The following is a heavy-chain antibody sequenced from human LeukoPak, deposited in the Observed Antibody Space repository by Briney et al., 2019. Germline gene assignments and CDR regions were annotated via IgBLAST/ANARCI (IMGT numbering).Heavy chain of an antibody. CDR1: GGSISSYY. V-gene: IGHV4-4*07. CDR2: IYTSGST. J-gene: IGHJ4*02. CDR3: ARHLVSRSSGYFDY. D-gene: IGHD3-22*01. Sequence: SETLSLTCTVSGGSISSYYWSWIRQPAGKGLEWIGRIYTSGSTNYNPSLKSRVTISVDTSKNQFSLKLSSVTAADTAVYYCARHLVSRSSGYFDYWGQGTLVTVSS.